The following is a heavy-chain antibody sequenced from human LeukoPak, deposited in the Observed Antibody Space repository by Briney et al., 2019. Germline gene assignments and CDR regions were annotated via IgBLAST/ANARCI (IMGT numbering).Heavy chain of an antibody. J-gene: IGHJ6*02. CDR2: ISAYNGNT. CDR3: ARGVREGGTTWYYYYGMDV. Sequence: ASVKVSCKASGYTFTSYGISWVRQAPGQGFEWMGWISAYNGNTNYAQKLQGRVTMTTDTSTSTAYMELRSLRSDDTAVYYCARGVREGGTTWYYYYGMDVWGQGTTVTVSS. D-gene: IGHD1-1*01. V-gene: IGHV1-18*01. CDR1: GYTFTSYG.